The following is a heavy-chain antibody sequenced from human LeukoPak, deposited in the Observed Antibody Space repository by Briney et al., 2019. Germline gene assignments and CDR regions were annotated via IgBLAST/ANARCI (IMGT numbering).Heavy chain of an antibody. D-gene: IGHD3/OR15-3a*01. CDR1: GFTFSSYW. Sequence: GGSLRLSCAVSGFTFSSYWTSWVRQAPGKGLEWVAKIKQDGNEKNYVDSVEGRFTISRENAKNSLYLQMNSLRADATAVFYCASGGGTFEYWGQGTLVTVPS. CDR2: IKQDGNEK. CDR3: ASGGGTFEY. J-gene: IGHJ4*02. V-gene: IGHV3-7*01.